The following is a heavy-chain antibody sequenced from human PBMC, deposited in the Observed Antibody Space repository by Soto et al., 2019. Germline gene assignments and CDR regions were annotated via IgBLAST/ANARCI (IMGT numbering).Heavy chain of an antibody. J-gene: IGHJ3*01. CDR3: AKDPNTNYFGSFEC. Sequence: GGSLRLSCAASGFTFTNYAMSWVRQAPGKEPEWVTGILGSGPTTFYADSVKGRFIVSRDNAKNTLSLQKNSLRAKDTAAYYCAKDPNTNYFGSFECWGHGTRFTVAS. D-gene: IGHD4-4*01. V-gene: IGHV3-23*01. CDR1: GFTFTNYA. CDR2: ILGSGPTT.